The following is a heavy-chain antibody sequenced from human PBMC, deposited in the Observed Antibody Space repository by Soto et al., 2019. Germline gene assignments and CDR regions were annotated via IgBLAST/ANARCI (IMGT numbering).Heavy chain of an antibody. D-gene: IGHD6-19*01. CDR1: GFTFSSYA. Sequence: QVQLVESGGGVVQPGRSLRLSCAASGFTFSSYAMHWVRQAPGKGLEWVAVISYDGSNKYYADSVKGRFTISRDNSKNTLYLQMNSLRAEDTAVYYCARDTGGWCGFDYWGQGTLVTVSS. V-gene: IGHV3-30-3*01. J-gene: IGHJ4*02. CDR3: ARDTGGWCGFDY. CDR2: ISYDGSNK.